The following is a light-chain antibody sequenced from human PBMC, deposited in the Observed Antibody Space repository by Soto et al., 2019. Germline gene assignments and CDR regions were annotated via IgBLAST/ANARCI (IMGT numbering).Light chain of an antibody. V-gene: IGKV1-6*01. CDR1: QDIRDD. CDR3: LHDHSYPRT. CDR2: AAS. J-gene: IGKJ1*01. Sequence: AIQMTQSPSSLSASIGDRVTITCRASQDIRDDLGWYQQKPGKAPNLLIYAASNLQNGVPSRFSGSGSGTDFSLTISSLQPEDFATYYCLHDHSYPRTFGQGTRVDIK.